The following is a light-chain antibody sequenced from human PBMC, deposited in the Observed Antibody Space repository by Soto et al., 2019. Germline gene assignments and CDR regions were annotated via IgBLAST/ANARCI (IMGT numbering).Light chain of an antibody. V-gene: IGLV1-51*01. CDR2: ANN. J-gene: IGLJ2*01. Sequence: QSVLTQPPSVSAAPGQKVTISCSGSSSNIGNNYVSWYQQLPGTAPKLLIYANNKRPSGIPDPLSGSKSGTSATLGITGLQTGDEADYYCGTWDSSLSAVVFGGGTTVTVL. CDR1: SSNIGNNY. CDR3: GTWDSSLSAVV.